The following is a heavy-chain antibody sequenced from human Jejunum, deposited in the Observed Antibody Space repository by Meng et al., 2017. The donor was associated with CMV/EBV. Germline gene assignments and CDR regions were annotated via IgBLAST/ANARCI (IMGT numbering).Heavy chain of an antibody. J-gene: IGHJ5*01. Sequence: PLGGSGGGVVPPGMPLRLSYASSGFTFGSYAMHWVRQAPGKGLEGVAPISYDGSNKYYTDSVKGRFTISRDNSNNTLYLQMNSLRAEDTAVYYCVNRAWLESWGQGTLVTVSS. CDR1: GFTFGSYA. CDR3: VNRAWLES. CDR2: ISYDGSNK. V-gene: IGHV3-30-3*01.